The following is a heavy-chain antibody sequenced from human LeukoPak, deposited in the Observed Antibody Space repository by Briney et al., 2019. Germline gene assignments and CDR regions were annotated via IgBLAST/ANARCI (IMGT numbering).Heavy chain of an antibody. CDR1: GFTFSIYY. V-gene: IGHV3-13*01. CDR3: ARAPRGYDSYDY. D-gene: IGHD3-3*01. J-gene: IGHJ4*02. Sequence: TGGCLRLSCAASGFTFSIYYMHWVRPATRKGLEWVSSIGSAGDKYYPGSVKGRFTIYRENAKKSLYLQMNSLGAGDTAVYYCARAPRGYDSYDYWGQGTLVTVSS. CDR2: IGSAGDK.